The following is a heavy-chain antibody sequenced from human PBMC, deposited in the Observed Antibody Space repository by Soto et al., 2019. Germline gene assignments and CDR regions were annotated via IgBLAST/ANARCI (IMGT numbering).Heavy chain of an antibody. V-gene: IGHV4-59*01. Sequence: SETLSLTCTVSGGSISPYSWSWIRQPPGKGLEWIGYIYYNRSTNYNPSLKSRVTISVDTSKNQFSLRLTSVTAADTAVYYCARSPNPLYCGGDCSSRFDFWSQGSLVTVSS. CDR3: ARSPNPLYCGGDCSSRFDF. CDR2: IYYNRST. D-gene: IGHD2-21*02. CDR1: GGSISPYS. J-gene: IGHJ4*02.